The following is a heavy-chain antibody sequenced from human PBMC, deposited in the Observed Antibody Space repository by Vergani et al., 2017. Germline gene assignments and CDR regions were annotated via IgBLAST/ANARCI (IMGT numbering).Heavy chain of an antibody. D-gene: IGHD3-16*02. CDR1: GDSITNGGFS. CDR2: IFPSGNS. V-gene: IGHV4-30-2*01. J-gene: IGHJ6*03. Sequence: QLQLQESGSGLVKPSQTLSLTCAVSGDSITNGGFSWNWIRQPPGKGPEWIGYIFPSGNSDYNPSLKNRVSISLDKSKNQFSLWVNSVTAADTAVYFCARASLKALVGYYYYLDVWGKGKTVVVSS. CDR3: ARASLKALVGYYYYLDV.